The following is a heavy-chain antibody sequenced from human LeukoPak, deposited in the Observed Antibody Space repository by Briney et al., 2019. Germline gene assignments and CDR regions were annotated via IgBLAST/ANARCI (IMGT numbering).Heavy chain of an antibody. CDR2: INTYNGDT. CDR1: GYTFSSYG. D-gene: IGHD6-19*01. V-gene: IGHV1-18*01. J-gene: IGHJ4*02. CDR3: ARSSSGWLIDF. Sequence: ASVRVSCKASGYTFSSYGFTWVRQAPGQGLEWMGWINTYNGDTNYGQKIQGRVRMNADTSTKTAYVELGSLRSDDTAIYYCARSSSGWLIDFWGQGTLVSVSS.